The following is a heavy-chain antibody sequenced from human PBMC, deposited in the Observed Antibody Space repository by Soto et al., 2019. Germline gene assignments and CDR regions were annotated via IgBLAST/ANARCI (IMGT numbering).Heavy chain of an antibody. CDR1: GYTFTSYD. Sequence: QVQLVQSGAEVKKPGASVKVSCKASGYTFTSYDINWVRQATGQGLEWMGWMNPNSGNTGYAQKFQGRVTMTRNTSISTAYMELSSLRSEDTAVYYCAARTRARGGLVSTIFGVRKDQPNWFDPWGQGTLVTVSS. V-gene: IGHV1-8*01. CDR2: MNPNSGNT. J-gene: IGHJ5*02. D-gene: IGHD3-3*01. CDR3: AARTRARGGLVSTIFGVRKDQPNWFDP.